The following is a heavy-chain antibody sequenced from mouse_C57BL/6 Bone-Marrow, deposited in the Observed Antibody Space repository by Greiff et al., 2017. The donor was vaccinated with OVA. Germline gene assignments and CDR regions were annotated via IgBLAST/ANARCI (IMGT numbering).Heavy chain of an antibody. D-gene: IGHD1-1*01. Sequence: QLQQPGAELVMPGASVKLSCKASGYTFTSYWMHWVKQRPGQGLEWIGEIDPSDSYTNYNQKFKGKTTWTVDKSSRTADMQLSSLTSEDSAVYYCARNPLITTVGGYFDVWGTGTTVTVSS. J-gene: IGHJ1*03. V-gene: IGHV1-69*01. CDR2: IDPSDSYT. CDR3: ARNPLITTVGGYFDV. CDR1: GYTFTSYW.